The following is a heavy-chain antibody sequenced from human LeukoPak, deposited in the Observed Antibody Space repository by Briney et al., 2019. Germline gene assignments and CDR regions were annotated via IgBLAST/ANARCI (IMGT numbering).Heavy chain of an antibody. D-gene: IGHD1-26*01. V-gene: IGHV4-59*01. Sequence: SETLSLTCTVSGGSISSYYWSWIRQPPGKGLEWIGYIYYSGSTNYNPSLKSRATISVDTSKNQFSLKLSSVTAADTAVYYCARGVYEATLYDYWGQGTLVTVSS. CDR2: IYYSGST. CDR1: GGSISSYY. J-gene: IGHJ4*02. CDR3: ARGVYEATLYDY.